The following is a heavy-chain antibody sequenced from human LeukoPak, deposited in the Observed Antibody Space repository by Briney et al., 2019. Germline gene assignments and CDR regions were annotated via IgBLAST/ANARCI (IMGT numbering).Heavy chain of an antibody. V-gene: IGHV4-59*01. CDR1: GGSISSYY. J-gene: IGHJ5*02. CDR2: IYYSGST. D-gene: IGHD3-3*01. CDR3: ARVYDFWSGSNWFGP. Sequence: SETLSLTCTVSGGSISSYYWSWIRQPPGKGLEWIGYIYYSGSTNYNPSLKSRVTISVDTSKNQFSLKLSSVTAADTAVYYCARVYDFWSGSNWFGPWGQGTLVTVSS.